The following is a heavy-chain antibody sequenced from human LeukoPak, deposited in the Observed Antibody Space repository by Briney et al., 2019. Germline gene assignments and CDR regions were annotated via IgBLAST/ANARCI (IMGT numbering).Heavy chain of an antibody. D-gene: IGHD6-19*01. CDR3: ARDAAVAEFDY. J-gene: IGHJ4*02. CDR2: ISYDGSNK. Sequence: PGRSLRLSCAASGFTFSSYAMHWVRQAPGKGLEWVAVISYDGSNKYYADSVKGRFTISRDNSKNTLYLQMNSLRAEDTAVYYCARDAAVAEFDYWGQGTLVTVSS. CDR1: GFTFSSYA. V-gene: IGHV3-30-3*01.